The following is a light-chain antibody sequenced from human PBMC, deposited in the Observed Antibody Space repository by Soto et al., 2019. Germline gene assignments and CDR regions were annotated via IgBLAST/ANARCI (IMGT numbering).Light chain of an antibody. CDR2: GNR. CDR3: QAYYYSLTAFV. Sequence: QSVLTQPPSVSGAPGQRVPISCTGNNSNLGAGYDVHWYQQLPGAAPKLVIFGNRTRPSGVPERFSGSKSGTSASLAITGLQAEEDADYYCQAYYYSLTAFVFGGGTKVTVL. V-gene: IGLV1-40*01. CDR1: NSNLGAGYD. J-gene: IGLJ3*02.